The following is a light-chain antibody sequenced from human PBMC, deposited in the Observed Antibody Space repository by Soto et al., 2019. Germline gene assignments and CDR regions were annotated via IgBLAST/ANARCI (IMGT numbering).Light chain of an antibody. J-gene: IGLJ3*02. CDR2: GNS. V-gene: IGLV1-40*01. CDR1: SSNIGAGYD. Sequence: QSVLTQPPSVSGAPGQRVTISCTGSSSNIGAGYDVHWYQQLPGTAPKLLIYGNSNRPSGVPDRFSGSKSGTSASLAIPGLQAEDEADYYCQSYGSSLSALFGGGTKVTVL. CDR3: QSYGSSLSAL.